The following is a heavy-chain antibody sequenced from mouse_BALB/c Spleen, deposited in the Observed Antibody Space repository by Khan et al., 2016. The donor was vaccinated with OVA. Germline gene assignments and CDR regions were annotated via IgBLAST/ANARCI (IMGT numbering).Heavy chain of an antibody. J-gene: IGHJ3*01. V-gene: IGHV14-3*02. Sequence: EVELVESGAELVKPGASVKLSCTASGFNIKDTYMHWVKQRPEQGPEWIGRIDPANGNIKYDPKFQDKATITADTSSNTAYLQLSSLTSEDTAVYFCATLYGSPFAYWGHGTLVSVSA. CDR2: IDPANGNI. CDR3: ATLYGSPFAY. D-gene: IGHD2-1*01. CDR1: GFNIKDTY.